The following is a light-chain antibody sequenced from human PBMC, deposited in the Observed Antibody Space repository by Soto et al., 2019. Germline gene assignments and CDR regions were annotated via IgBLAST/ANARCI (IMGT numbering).Light chain of an antibody. J-gene: IGKJ1*01. Sequence: EIGMTQSPATLSVSPEERATLSCRASQSVSSNLAWYQQKPGQAPRLLIYGASTRATGIPARFSGSGSGTEFTLTISSLQSEDFAVYYCQQYNNWPPTWTFGQGTKVEIK. CDR3: QQYNNWPPTWT. CDR1: QSVSSN. V-gene: IGKV3-15*01. CDR2: GAS.